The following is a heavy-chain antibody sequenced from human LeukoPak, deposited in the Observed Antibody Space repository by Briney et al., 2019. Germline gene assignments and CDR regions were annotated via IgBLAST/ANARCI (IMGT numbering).Heavy chain of an antibody. Sequence: ASVKVSCKASGDTFSSYAISWVRQASVHGLEWMGIINPSGGSTSYAQKCQGRVTMTRDTSTSTVYMELSSLRSEDTAVYYCARTPFLGYYGMDVWGQGTTVTVSS. V-gene: IGHV1-46*01. J-gene: IGHJ6*02. D-gene: IGHD3-3*01. CDR2: INPSGGST. CDR3: ARTPFLGYYGMDV. CDR1: GDTFSSYA.